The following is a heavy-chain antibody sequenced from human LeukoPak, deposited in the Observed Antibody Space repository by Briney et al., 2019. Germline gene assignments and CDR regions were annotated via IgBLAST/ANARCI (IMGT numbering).Heavy chain of an antibody. V-gene: IGHV3-15*01. J-gene: IGHJ4*02. Sequence: PGGSLRLSCAASGFTFSSYAMSWVRQPPGQGLEWVGRIKSKTDGETTDYGAPVKGRFTISRDDSKNTLYLQLSSLRFDDTAVYYCTTPFTFLPGGYSAYWGQGTLVTVSS. CDR1: GFTFSSYA. CDR3: TTPFTFLPGGYSAY. D-gene: IGHD2-15*01. CDR2: IKSKTDGETT.